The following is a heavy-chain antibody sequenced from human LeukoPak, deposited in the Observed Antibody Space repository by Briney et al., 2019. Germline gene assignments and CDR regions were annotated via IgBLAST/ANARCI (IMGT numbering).Heavy chain of an antibody. D-gene: IGHD1-26*01. Sequence: SVKVSCKASGGTFSSYAISWVRQAPGQGLEWMGRIIPIFGIANYAQKFQGRVTITADKSTGTAYMELSSLRSEDTAVYYCASISGSLGGYFDYWGQGTLVTVSS. V-gene: IGHV1-69*04. J-gene: IGHJ4*02. CDR2: IIPIFGIA. CDR1: GGTFSSYA. CDR3: ASISGSLGGYFDY.